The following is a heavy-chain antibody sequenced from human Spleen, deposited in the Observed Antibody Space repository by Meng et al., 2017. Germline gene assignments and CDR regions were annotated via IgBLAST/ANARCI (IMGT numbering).Heavy chain of an antibody. CDR2: IYYSGST. J-gene: IGHJ4*02. CDR3: ARDLSVYGDYVLDY. V-gene: IGHV4-39*07. CDR1: GGSISSSSYY. Sequence: SETLSLTCTVSGGSISSSSYYWGWIRQPPGKGLEWIGSIYYSGSTYYNTSLKSRITISVDTSKNQFSLRLSSVTAADTAVYYCARDLSVYGDYVLDYWGQGKLVTVSS. D-gene: IGHD4-17*01.